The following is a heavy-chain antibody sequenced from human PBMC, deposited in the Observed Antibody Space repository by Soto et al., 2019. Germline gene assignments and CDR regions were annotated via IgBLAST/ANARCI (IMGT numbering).Heavy chain of an antibody. D-gene: IGHD3-22*01. CDR2: ISGSGGST. CDR3: AKSAYDSSGYYLPFDY. CDR1: GFTFSSYA. Sequence: GESLKISCAASGFTFSSYAMSWVRQAPGKGLEWVSAISGSGGSTYYADSVKGRFTISRDNSKNTLYLQMNSLRAEDTAVYYCAKSAYDSSGYYLPFDYWGQGTLVTVSS. J-gene: IGHJ4*02. V-gene: IGHV3-23*01.